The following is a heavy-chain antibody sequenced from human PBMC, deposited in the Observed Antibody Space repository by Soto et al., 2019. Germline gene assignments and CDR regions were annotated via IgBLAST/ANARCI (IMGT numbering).Heavy chain of an antibody. CDR1: GGSISSSNW. Sequence: QVQLQESGPGLVKPSGTLSLTCAVSGGSISSSNWWSWVRQPPGKGLEWIGEIYHSRSTNYNPSLKSRVNISVDKSKNQFSLKLSSVTAADTAVYYCARVVGGYYYGMDVWGQGTTVTVSS. CDR3: ARVVGGYYYGMDV. CDR2: IYHSRST. D-gene: IGHD2-2*01. V-gene: IGHV4-4*02. J-gene: IGHJ6*02.